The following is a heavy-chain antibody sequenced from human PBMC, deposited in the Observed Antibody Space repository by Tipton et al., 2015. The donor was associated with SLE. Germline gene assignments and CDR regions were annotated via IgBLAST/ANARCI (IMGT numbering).Heavy chain of an antibody. J-gene: IGHJ3*02. Sequence: GSLRLSCAASGFTFSSYWMSWVRQAPGKGLEWVANIKQDGSEKYYVDSVKGRFTISRDNAKNSLYLQMNSLRAEDTAVYYCARVRSPGSGGAFDIWGQGTMATFSS. CDR1: GFTFSSYW. V-gene: IGHV3-7*01. CDR3: ARVRSPGSGGAFDI. D-gene: IGHD1-26*01. CDR2: IKQDGSEK.